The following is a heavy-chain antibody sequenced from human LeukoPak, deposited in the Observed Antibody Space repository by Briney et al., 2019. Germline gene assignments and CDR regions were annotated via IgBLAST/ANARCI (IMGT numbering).Heavy chain of an antibody. J-gene: IGHJ4*02. V-gene: IGHV4-4*02. CDR2: VHLDGRT. Sequence: SETLSLTCDVSGGSVTSTNWWTLVRQPPGKGLEWIGEVHLDGRTNYNPSLKSRLIMSVDLPENHISLKLTTVTSADTAVYYCAREGGFYRPLDYSGQGTLVTVSS. D-gene: IGHD3-3*01. CDR1: GGSVTSTNW. CDR3: AREGGFYRPLDY.